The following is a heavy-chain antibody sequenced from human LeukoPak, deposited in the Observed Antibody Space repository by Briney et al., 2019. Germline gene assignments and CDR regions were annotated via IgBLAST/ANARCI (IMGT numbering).Heavy chain of an antibody. V-gene: IGHV3-48*04. CDR3: ARAFYYYDSSGPFDY. CDR1: GFTFSSYW. J-gene: IGHJ4*02. CDR2: ISRSSSSSTI. Sequence: PGGSLRLSCAASGFTFSSYWMSWVRQAPGKGLEWVSYISRSSSSSTIYYADSVKGRFTISRDNAKNSLYLQMNSLRAEDTAVYYCARAFYYYDSSGPFDYWGQGTLVTVSS. D-gene: IGHD3-22*01.